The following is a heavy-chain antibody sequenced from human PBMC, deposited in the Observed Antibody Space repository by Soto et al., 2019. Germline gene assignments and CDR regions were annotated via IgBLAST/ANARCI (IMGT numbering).Heavy chain of an antibody. J-gene: IGHJ5*02. V-gene: IGHV4-39*01. CDR1: GGSMSSNTYY. D-gene: IGHD3-3*01. CDR3: ARKGDFWSGPGEFDP. CDR2: IYYNGFT. Sequence: QLQLQESGPGLVRPSETLSLTCTVSGGSMSSNTYYWGWIRQTPGKGLEWIGSIYYNGFTYYNPSLKSRVTMSVDTSKNQFSLRLSSMTASDTALYYCARKGDFWSGPGEFDPWGQGTLVTVS.